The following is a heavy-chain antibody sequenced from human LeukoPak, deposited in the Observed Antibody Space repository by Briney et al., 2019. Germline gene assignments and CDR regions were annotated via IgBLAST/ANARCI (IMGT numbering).Heavy chain of an antibody. J-gene: IGHJ4*02. CDR2: IYTSGST. D-gene: IGHD6-13*01. V-gene: IGHV4-61*02. Sequence: SETLSLTCTVSGGSISSGSYYWSWIRQPAGKGLEWIGRIYTSGSTNYNPSLKSRVTISVDTSKNQFSLKLSSVTAADTAVYYCARGDYSSSWNQQFDYWGQGALVTVSS. CDR1: GGSISSGSYY. CDR3: ARGDYSSSWNQQFDY.